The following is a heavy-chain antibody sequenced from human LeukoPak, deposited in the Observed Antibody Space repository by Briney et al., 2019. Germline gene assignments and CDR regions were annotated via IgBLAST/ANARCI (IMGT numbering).Heavy chain of an antibody. CDR3: ARGYEVVRGVIDYYYYGMDV. D-gene: IGHD3-10*01. J-gene: IGHJ6*04. V-gene: IGHV4-30-4*01. CDR1: GGSISSGDYY. Sequence: SETLSLTCTVSGGSISSGDYYWSRIRQPPGKGLEWIGYIYYSGSTYYNPSLKSRVTISVDTSKNQFSLKLSSVTAADTAVYYCARGYEVVRGVIDYYYYGMDVWGKGTTVTVSS. CDR2: IYYSGST.